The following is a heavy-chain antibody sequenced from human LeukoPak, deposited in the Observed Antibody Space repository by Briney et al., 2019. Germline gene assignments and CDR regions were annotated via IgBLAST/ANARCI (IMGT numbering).Heavy chain of an antibody. Sequence: PGGSLRLSCAASGFTVSSNYMSWVRRAPGKGLEWVSVIYSGGSTYYADSVKGRFTISRDNSKNTLYLQMNSLRAEDTAVYYCARDQYGDYVFDYWGQGTLVTVSS. V-gene: IGHV3-66*01. CDR1: GFTVSSNY. CDR3: ARDQYGDYVFDY. CDR2: IYSGGST. D-gene: IGHD4-17*01. J-gene: IGHJ4*02.